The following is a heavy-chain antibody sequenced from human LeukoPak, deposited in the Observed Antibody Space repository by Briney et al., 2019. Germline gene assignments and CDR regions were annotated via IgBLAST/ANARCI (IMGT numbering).Heavy chain of an antibody. J-gene: IGHJ4*02. V-gene: IGHV3-48*01. CDR1: GFTFSTYS. Sequence: GGSLRLSCAASGFTFSTYSMNWVRQAPGKGLEWVSYISRCSSTIYYADSVKGRFTISRDNAKNSLDLQMNSLRAEDTAVYYCARDPYSSSAFDYWGQGTLVTVSS. D-gene: IGHD6-6*01. CDR3: ARDPYSSSAFDY. CDR2: ISRCSSTI.